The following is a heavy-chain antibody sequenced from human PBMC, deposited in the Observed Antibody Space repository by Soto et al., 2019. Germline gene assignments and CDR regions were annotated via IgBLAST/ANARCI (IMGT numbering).Heavy chain of an antibody. CDR2: IIPIFGPA. CDR3: GTGSSWTKVES. J-gene: IGHJ4*02. D-gene: IGHD6-13*01. V-gene: IGHV1-69*01. Sequence: QVQLVQSGAEVKKPGSSVKVSCKASGGTLSRSAISWVRQAPGQGLEWMGGIIPIFGPAIYAQKFRGRVSIIADESTRTAYMEMSSLRSDDTAVYYCGTGSSWTKVESCGQGTLVTVSS. CDR1: GGTLSRSA.